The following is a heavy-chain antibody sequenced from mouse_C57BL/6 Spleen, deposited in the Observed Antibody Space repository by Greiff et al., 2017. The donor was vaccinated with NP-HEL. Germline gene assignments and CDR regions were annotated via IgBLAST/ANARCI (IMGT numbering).Heavy chain of an antibody. D-gene: IGHD2-4*01. CDR3: ARGDYDWYYFDY. CDR1: GFTFSDYG. CDR2: ISSGSSTI. Sequence: EVHLVESGGGLVKPGGSLKLSCAASGFTFSDYGMHWVRQAPEKGLEWVAYISSGSSTIYYADTVKGRFTISRDNAKNTLFLQMTSLRSEDTAMYYCARGDYDWYYFDYWGQGTTLTVSS. J-gene: IGHJ2*01. V-gene: IGHV5-17*01.